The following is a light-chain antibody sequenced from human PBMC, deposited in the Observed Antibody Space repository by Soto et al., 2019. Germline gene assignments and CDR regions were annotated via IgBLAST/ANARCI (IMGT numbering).Light chain of an antibody. Sequence: QPVLTQSSSASASLGSSVKLTCTLSSGHTTYIIAWHQQQPGKAPRYLMKLETSGSYNKGSGVPDRFSGSSSGAERYLTISNLQFEDEADYYCETWDINTHVVFGGGTKLTVL. CDR3: ETWDINTHVV. V-gene: IGLV4-60*02. J-gene: IGLJ2*01. CDR2: LETSGSY. CDR1: SGHTTYI.